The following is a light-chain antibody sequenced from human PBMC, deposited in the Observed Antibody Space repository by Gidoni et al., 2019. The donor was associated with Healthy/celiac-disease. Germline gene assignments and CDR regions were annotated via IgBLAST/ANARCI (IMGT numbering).Light chain of an antibody. V-gene: IGKV3-11*01. Sequence: EIVLTQSPATLSLSPGERATLSCRASQSVSSYLAWYQQKPGQAPRLLIYDASNRATGIPARFSGSGSGTDFTPTISSLEPEDFAVYYCQQRSNWPFGQGTKVEIK. CDR3: QQRSNWP. CDR2: DAS. CDR1: QSVSSY. J-gene: IGKJ1*01.